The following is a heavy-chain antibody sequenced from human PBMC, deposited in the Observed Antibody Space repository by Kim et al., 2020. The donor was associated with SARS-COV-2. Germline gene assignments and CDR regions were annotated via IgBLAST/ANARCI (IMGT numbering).Heavy chain of an antibody. CDR1: GGTFSSYA. Sequence: SVKVSCKASGGTFSSYAISWVRQAPGQGLEWMGGIIPIFGTANYAQKFQGRVTITADESTSTAYMELSSLRSEDTAVYYCARDRDIVVAPAARNDAFDIWGQGTMVTVSS. CDR3: ARDRDIVVAPAARNDAFDI. CDR2: IIPIFGTA. D-gene: IGHD2-2*01. J-gene: IGHJ3*02. V-gene: IGHV1-69*13.